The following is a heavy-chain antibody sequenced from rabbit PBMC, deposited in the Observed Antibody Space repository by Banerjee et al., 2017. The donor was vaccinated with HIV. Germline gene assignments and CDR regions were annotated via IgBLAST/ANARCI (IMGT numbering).Heavy chain of an antibody. CDR3: VRDQAGYAGYGPYYFNL. D-gene: IGHD7-1*01. CDR1: GFSFSDRDV. CDR2: INTATGKP. J-gene: IGHJ4*01. V-gene: IGHV1S45*01. Sequence: QEQLEESGGGLVKPEGSLTLTCKASGFSFSDRDVMCWVRQAPGKGLEWIACINTATGKPVYASWAKGRFTISRTSSTTVTLQMTSLTAADTATYFCVRDQAGYAGYGPYYFNLWGPGTLVTVS.